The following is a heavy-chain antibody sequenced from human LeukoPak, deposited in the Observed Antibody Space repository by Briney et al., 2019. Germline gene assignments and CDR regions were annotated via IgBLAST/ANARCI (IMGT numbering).Heavy chain of an antibody. Sequence: SGGSLRLSCAASGFTVSSNYMSWVRQAPGKGLEWVSSISSSSSYIYYADSVKGRFTISRDNAKNSLYLQMNSLRAEDTAVYYCAREGGQYYDSSGYYPDYWGQGTLVTVSS. CDR1: GFTVSSNY. J-gene: IGHJ4*02. CDR3: AREGGQYYDSSGYYPDY. V-gene: IGHV3-21*01. CDR2: ISSSSSYI. D-gene: IGHD3-22*01.